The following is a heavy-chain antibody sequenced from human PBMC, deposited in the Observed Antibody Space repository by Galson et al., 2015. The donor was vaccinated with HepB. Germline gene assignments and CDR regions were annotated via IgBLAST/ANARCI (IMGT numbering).Heavy chain of an antibody. CDR3: ARVGLWFRDIYFDY. V-gene: IGHV1-2*06. CDR2: INPNSGGT. D-gene: IGHD3-10*01. CDR1: GYTFTGYY. Sequence: SVKVSCKASGYTFTGYYMHWVRQAPGQGLEWMGRINPNSGGTNYAQKFQGRVTMTRDTSISTAYMELSRLRSDDTAVYYCARVGLWFRDIYFDYWGQGTLVTVSS. J-gene: IGHJ4*02.